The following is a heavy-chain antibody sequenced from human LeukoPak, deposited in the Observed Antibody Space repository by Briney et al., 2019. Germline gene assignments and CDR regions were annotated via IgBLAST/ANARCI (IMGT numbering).Heavy chain of an antibody. CDR3: AREDILTGYYYYYYGMDV. CDR2: FDPEDGET. Sequence: ASVKVSCKVSGYTLTELSMHWVRQAPGKGLGWMGGFDPEDGETIYAQKFQGRVTMTEDTSTDTAYMELSSLRSEDTAVYYCAREDILTGYYYYYYGMDVWGQGTMVTVS. V-gene: IGHV1-24*01. J-gene: IGHJ6*02. CDR1: GYTLTELS. D-gene: IGHD3-9*01.